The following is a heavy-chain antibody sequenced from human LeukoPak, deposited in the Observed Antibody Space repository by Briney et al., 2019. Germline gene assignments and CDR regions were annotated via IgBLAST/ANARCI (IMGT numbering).Heavy chain of an antibody. CDR2: IYYSGST. D-gene: IGHD5-18*01. CDR3: ARAHGYSYGYGTPFDP. J-gene: IGHJ5*02. CDR1: GGSICGYY. V-gene: IGHV4-59*01. Sequence: SETLSLTCTVSGGSICGYYWSWIRQPPGKGLEWIGYIYYSGSTNYNPSLKSRVTISVDTSKNQFSLKLSSVTAADTAVYYCARAHGYSYGYGTPFDPWGQGTLVTVSS.